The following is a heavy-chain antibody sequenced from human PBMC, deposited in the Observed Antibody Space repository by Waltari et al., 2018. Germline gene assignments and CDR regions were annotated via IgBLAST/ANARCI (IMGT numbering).Heavy chain of an antibody. Sequence: QVQLVESGGGVVQPGRSLRLPCAAAGFTFRSHGMPWARQSPGKGMEWVAVIWYDGSNKYYADSVKGRFTISRDNSKNTLYLQMNSLRAEDTTVYYCARGRKGGMDVWGQGTTVTVSS. V-gene: IGHV3-33*01. CDR1: GFTFRSHG. CDR3: ARGRKGGMDV. CDR2: IWYDGSNK. J-gene: IGHJ6*02.